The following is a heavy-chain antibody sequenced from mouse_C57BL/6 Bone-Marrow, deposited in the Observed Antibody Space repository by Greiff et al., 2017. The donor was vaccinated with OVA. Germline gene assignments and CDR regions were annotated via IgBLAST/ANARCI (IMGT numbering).Heavy chain of an antibody. CDR3: ARVPTTVVPRNYFDY. V-gene: IGHV5-4*03. Sequence: DVKLVESGGGLVKPGGSLKLSCAASGFTFSSYAMSWVRQTPEKRLEWVATISDGGSYTYYPDNVKGRFTISRDNAKNNLYLQMSHLKSEDTAMYYCARVPTTVVPRNYFDYWGQGTTLTVSS. J-gene: IGHJ2*01. CDR2: ISDGGSYT. D-gene: IGHD1-1*01. CDR1: GFTFSSYA.